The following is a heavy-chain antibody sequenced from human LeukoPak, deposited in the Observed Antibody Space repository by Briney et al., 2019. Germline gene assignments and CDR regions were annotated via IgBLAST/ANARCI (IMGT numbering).Heavy chain of an antibody. J-gene: IGHJ5*02. V-gene: IGHV4-39*01. CDR3: ARLNKPGWFDP. CDR1: GGSISSSSYY. Sequence: SETLSLTCTVSGGSISSSSYYWGWIRQPPGKGLEWIGSIYYSGSTYYNPSLKSRVTISVDTSRNQFSLKLSSVTAADTAVYYCARLNKPGWFDPWGQGTLVTVSS. D-gene: IGHD1-14*01. CDR2: IYYSGST.